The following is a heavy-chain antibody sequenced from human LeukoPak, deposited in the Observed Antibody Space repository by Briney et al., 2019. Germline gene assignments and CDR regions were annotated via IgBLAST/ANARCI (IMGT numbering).Heavy chain of an antibody. CDR3: ARDLPVGATDGQFDY. J-gene: IGHJ4*02. CDR1: GYTFTGYY. V-gene: IGHV1-46*01. CDR2: INPSGSST. Sequence: GASVKVSCKASGYTFTGYYMHWVRQAPGQGLEWLGLINPSGSSTLYAQKFQGRVTMTRDMSTSTVYMELSSLRSEDTAVYYCARDLPVGATDGQFDYWGQGTLVTVSS. D-gene: IGHD1-26*01.